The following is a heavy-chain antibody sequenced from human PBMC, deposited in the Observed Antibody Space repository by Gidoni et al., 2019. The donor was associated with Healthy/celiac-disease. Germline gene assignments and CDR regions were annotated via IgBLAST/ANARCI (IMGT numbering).Heavy chain of an antibody. V-gene: IGHV3-21*01. CDR3: ARVRLMTTVVTSVNWFDP. D-gene: IGHD4-17*01. CDR1: GFTFSSYS. CDR2: ISSSSSYI. Sequence: EVQLVESGGGLVKPGGSLRLSCAASGFTFSSYSMNWVRQAPGKGLEWVSSISSSSSYIYYADSVKGRFTISRDNAKNSLYLQMNSLRAEDTAVYYCARVRLMTTVVTSVNWFDPWGQGTLVTVSS. J-gene: IGHJ5*02.